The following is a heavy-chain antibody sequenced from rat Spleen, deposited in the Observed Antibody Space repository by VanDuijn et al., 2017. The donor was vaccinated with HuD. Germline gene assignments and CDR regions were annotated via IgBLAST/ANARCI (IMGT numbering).Heavy chain of an antibody. CDR2: ISYDGSKT. V-gene: IGHV5-7*01. J-gene: IGHJ1*01. CDR3: TRRGYLSDWYFDL. D-gene: IGHD4-4*01. Sequence: EVQLVESGGGLVQPGRSMKLSCVASGFIFSNYDMAWVRQAPKKGLEWVTTISYDGSKTYYRDSVKGRFTISRDNARSTLNLHMDSLRSEDTAIYYCTRRGYLSDWYFDLWGPGTMVTVSS. CDR1: GFIFSNYD.